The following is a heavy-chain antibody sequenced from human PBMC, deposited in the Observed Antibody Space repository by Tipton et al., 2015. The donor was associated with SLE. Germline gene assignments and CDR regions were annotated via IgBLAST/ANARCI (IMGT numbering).Heavy chain of an antibody. Sequence: TLSLTCSVSGDSIRSGSYYWNWIRQPAGKGLEWIGHIHTSGATNNNPSLQSRVTISLETSKNECSLTLRFVTAADTAVYYCARQDTNYGRNWFDPWGQGTLVTVSS. D-gene: IGHD2-8*01. CDR1: GDSIRSGSYY. J-gene: IGHJ5*02. CDR2: IHTSGAT. CDR3: ARQDTNYGRNWFDP. V-gene: IGHV4-61*09.